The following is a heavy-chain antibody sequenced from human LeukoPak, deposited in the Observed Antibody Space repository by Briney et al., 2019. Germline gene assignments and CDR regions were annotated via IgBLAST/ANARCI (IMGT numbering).Heavy chain of an antibody. D-gene: IGHD6-19*01. CDR2: IIHSGKT. CDR3: ARDVGSGWFDY. J-gene: IGHJ4*02. V-gene: IGHV4-34*12. Sequence: PSETLSLTCAVYGGSFSYNYWSWIRQPPGKGLEWIGEIIHSGKTNYNPSLKSRVSISVDTSKNQFSLNLSSVTAADTAVYYCARDVGSGWFDYWGQGSLVTVSS. CDR1: GGSFSYNY.